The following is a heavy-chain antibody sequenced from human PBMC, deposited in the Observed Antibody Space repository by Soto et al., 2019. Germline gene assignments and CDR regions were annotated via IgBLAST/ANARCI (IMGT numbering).Heavy chain of an antibody. CDR2: ISYDGSNK. V-gene: IGHV3-30*18. Sequence: QVQLVESGGGVVQPGRSLRRSCVASGFTFSSYGMHWVRQAPGKGLEWVAVISYDGSNKYYADSVKGRFTISRDNSKNTLYLQMNSLRAEDTAVYYFAKDMPTYGDYDRWGHSYYYYGMDVWGQGTTVTASS. D-gene: IGHD4-17*01. J-gene: IGHJ6*02. CDR1: GFTFSSYG. CDR3: AKDMPTYGDYDRWGHSYYYYGMDV.